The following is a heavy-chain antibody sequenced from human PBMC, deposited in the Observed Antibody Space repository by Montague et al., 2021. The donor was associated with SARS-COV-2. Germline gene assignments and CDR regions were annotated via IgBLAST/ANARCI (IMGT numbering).Heavy chain of an antibody. CDR3: ARGYSGYEDPNGFDP. D-gene: IGHD5-12*01. CDR1: GGSISSSSYY. V-gene: IGHV4-39*01. J-gene: IGHJ5*02. CDR2: IYYSGST. Sequence: SETLSLTCTVSGGSISSSSYYWGWMRQPPGKGLEWIVCIYYSGSTYYNPSLKSRVTISVDTSKNQFSLKLSSVTAADTAVYYCARGYSGYEDPNGFDPWGQGTMVTVSS.